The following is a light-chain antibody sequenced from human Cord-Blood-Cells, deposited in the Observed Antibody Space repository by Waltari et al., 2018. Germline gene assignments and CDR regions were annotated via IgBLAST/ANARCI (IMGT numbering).Light chain of an antibody. V-gene: IGKV3-15*01. CDR1: QSVSSN. J-gene: IGKJ4*01. CDR3: QQDNNWPALT. CDR2: GAS. Sequence: EIVMTQSPATLSVSPGERATISCRASQSVSSNLAWYQQKPGQAPRLLIYGASTRATGIPGRFSCSGSVKEFTLTISSLQSEDFAVYYCQQDNNWPALTFGGGTKVEIK.